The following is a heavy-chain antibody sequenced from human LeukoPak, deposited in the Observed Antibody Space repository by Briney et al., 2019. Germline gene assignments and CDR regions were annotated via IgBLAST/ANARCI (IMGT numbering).Heavy chain of an antibody. Sequence: EASVKVSCKASGGTFSSYAISWVRQAPGQGLEWMGRIIPIFGTANYAQKFQGRVAITTDESTSTAYMELSSLRSEDTAVYYCASHYGDYEYFDLWGRGTLVTVSS. D-gene: IGHD4-17*01. V-gene: IGHV1-69*05. CDR3: ASHYGDYEYFDL. J-gene: IGHJ2*01. CDR2: IIPIFGTA. CDR1: GGTFSSYA.